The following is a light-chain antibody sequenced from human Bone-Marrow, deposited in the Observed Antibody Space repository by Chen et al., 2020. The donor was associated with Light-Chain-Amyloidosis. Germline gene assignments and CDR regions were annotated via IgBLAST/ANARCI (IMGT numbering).Light chain of an antibody. Sequence: DIPMPQSPSALSASVGDRVTITCQASQDISNYLNWYQQKPGKAPKLLIYDASNLETGVPSRFSGSGSGTDFTFTISSLQPEDIATYYCQQYDNLTFGPGTKVDIK. CDR2: DAS. J-gene: IGKJ3*01. CDR3: QQYDNLT. V-gene: IGKV1-33*01. CDR1: QDISNY.